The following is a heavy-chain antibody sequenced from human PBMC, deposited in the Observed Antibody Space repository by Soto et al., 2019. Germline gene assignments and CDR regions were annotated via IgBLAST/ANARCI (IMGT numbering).Heavy chain of an antibody. J-gene: IGHJ6*03. Sequence: QVQLQESGPGLVKPSQTLSLTCAISGDSVSSNSAAWNWIRLSPSRGLEWLARTYYRSRWYNDYAVSVRSRITVNPDTSKNQFSLQLTSVTPEDTAVYYCAGTTQHQWYYMDVWGKGTTVTVSS. D-gene: IGHD1-7*01. CDR2: TYYRSRWYN. V-gene: IGHV6-1*01. CDR1: GDSVSSNSAA. CDR3: AGTTQHQWYYMDV.